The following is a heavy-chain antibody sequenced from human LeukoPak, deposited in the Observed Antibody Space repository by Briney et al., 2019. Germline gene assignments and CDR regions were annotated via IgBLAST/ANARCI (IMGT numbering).Heavy chain of an antibody. CDR3: ARDDVLLWFGETYYFDY. V-gene: IGHV3-7*01. CDR1: GFTFSSYW. D-gene: IGHD3-10*01. Sequence: GGSLRLSCAVSGFTFSSYWMSWVRQAPGKGLEWVANIKQDGSEKYYVDSVKGRFTISRDNAKNSLYLQMNSLRAEDTAVYYCARDDVLLWFGETYYFDYWGQGTLVTVSS. J-gene: IGHJ4*02. CDR2: IKQDGSEK.